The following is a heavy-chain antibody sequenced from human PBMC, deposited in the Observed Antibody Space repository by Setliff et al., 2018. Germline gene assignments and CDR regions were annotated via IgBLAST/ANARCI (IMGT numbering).Heavy chain of an antibody. Sequence: SVKVSCKASGYTFTSYDINWVRQATGQGLEWMGWMNPNSGNTGYAQKFQGRVTMTRNTSISTAYMELSSLRSEDTAVYYCARMGMELMAYYYYGMDVWGQGTTVTVSS. V-gene: IGHV1-8*02. CDR3: ARMGMELMAYYYYGMDV. J-gene: IGHJ6*02. CDR2: MNPNSGNT. D-gene: IGHD1-7*01. CDR1: GYTFTSYD.